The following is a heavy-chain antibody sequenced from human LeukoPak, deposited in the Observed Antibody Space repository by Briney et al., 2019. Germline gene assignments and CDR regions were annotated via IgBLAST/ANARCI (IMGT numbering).Heavy chain of an antibody. CDR1: GFTFRRDS. J-gene: IGHJ3*02. Sequence: GGSLRLSCAASGFTFRRDSMNWVRQAPGKGLEWISYISHDSAIIYYADSVRGRFTMSRDNAKNSLYLQMHSLRAEDTAVYYCARDLDYRILTGHYDAFDIWGQGTMVSVSS. CDR3: ARDLDYRILTGHYDAFDI. CDR2: ISHDSAII. D-gene: IGHD3-9*01. V-gene: IGHV3-48*04.